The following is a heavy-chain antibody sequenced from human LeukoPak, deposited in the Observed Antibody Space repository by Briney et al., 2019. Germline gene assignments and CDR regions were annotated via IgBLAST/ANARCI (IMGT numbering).Heavy chain of an antibody. CDR3: ARNHDYYGSGSSLSHFDY. V-gene: IGHV4-30-2*01. CDR2: IYHSGST. CDR1: GGSISSGGYS. D-gene: IGHD3-10*01. Sequence: PSETLSLTCTVSGGSISSGGYSWSWIRQPPGKGLEWIGYIYHSGSTYYNPSLKSRVTISVDRSKNQFSLKLSSVTAADTAVYYCARNHDYYGSGSSLSHFDYWGQGTLVTVSS. J-gene: IGHJ4*02.